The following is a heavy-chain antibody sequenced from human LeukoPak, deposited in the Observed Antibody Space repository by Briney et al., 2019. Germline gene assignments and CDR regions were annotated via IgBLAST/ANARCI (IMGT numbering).Heavy chain of an antibody. CDR2: ISGSGGST. V-gene: IGHV3-23*01. J-gene: IGHJ4*02. CDR1: GFTFSSYA. D-gene: IGHD2/OR15-2a*01. Sequence: GGSLRLSCAASGFTFSSYAMSWVRQAPGKGLEWVSAISGSGGSTYYADSVKGRFTISRDNSKNTLYLQMNSLRAEDTAIYYCAKDRSDNSTWYVGSHWGQGTLVTVSS. CDR3: AKDRSDNSTWYVGSH.